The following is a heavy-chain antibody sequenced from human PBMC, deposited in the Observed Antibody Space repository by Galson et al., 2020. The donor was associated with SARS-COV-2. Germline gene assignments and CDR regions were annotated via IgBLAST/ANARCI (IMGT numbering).Heavy chain of an antibody. Sequence: SETLSLTCAVYGGSFSGYYWSWIRQPPGKGLEWIGEINHSGSTNYNPSLKSQVTISVDTSKNQFSLKLSSVTAADTAVYYCARDLAVYCSSTSCYRAGDAFDIWGQGTMVTVSS. J-gene: IGHJ3*02. CDR1: GGSFSGYY. D-gene: IGHD2-2*02. CDR2: INHSGST. CDR3: ARDLAVYCSSTSCYRAGDAFDI. V-gene: IGHV4-34*01.